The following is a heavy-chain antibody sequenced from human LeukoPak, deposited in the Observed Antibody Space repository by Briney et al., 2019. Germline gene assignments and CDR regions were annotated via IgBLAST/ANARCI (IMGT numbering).Heavy chain of an antibody. CDR2: INTDGSIT. J-gene: IGHJ6*03. V-gene: IGHV3-74*01. Sequence: GGSLRLSCAASGFTFSSYWMHWVRQAPGKGPVWVSRINTDGSITTYADSVRGRFTISRDNAKNTLYLQMNSLRAEDTAMYYCAKGIDYGDYMDVWGKGTTVTVSS. CDR1: GFTFSSYW. D-gene: IGHD4-17*01. CDR3: AKGIDYGDYMDV.